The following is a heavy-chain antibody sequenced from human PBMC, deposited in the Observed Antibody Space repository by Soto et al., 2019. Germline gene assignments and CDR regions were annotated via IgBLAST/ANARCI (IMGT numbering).Heavy chain of an antibody. CDR2: IWYDGSNK. V-gene: IGHV3-33*06. CDR1: GFTFSSYG. D-gene: IGHD3-22*01. CDR3: AKNPVYYYDSTGYHFAY. Sequence: PGGSLRLSCAASGFTFSSYGMHWVRQAPGKGLEWVAVIWYDGSNKYYADSVKGRFTISRDNSKNTLYLQMNSLRAEDTAVYYCAKNPVYYYDSTGYHFAYWGQGTLVTVSS. J-gene: IGHJ4*02.